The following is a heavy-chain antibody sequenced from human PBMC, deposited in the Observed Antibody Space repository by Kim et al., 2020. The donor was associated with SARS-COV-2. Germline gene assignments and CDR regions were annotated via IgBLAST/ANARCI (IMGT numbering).Heavy chain of an antibody. Sequence: GGSLRLSCAASGFTFSDYYMNWIRQAPGKGLEWVSSFSSSSDYTNYAGSVKGRFTVSRDNAQNSLFLQMTSLRVEDTAVYYCARGRRRDFWGQGTLVIVSS. CDR2: FSSSSDYT. V-gene: IGHV3-11*05. CDR1: GFTFSDYY. CDR3: ARGRRRDF. J-gene: IGHJ4*02.